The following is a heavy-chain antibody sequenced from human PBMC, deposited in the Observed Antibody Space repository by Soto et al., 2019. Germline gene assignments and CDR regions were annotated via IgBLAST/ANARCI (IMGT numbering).Heavy chain of an antibody. CDR1: GFTFSNYG. J-gene: IGHJ4*02. D-gene: IGHD2-15*01. V-gene: IGHV3-30*03. CDR2: ISHDGSNK. CDR3: AIWWGRSDTSFFSGHLDY. Sequence: QVQLVESGGGVVQPGRSLRLSCAASGFTFSNYGLHWVRQAPGKGLEWVAVISHDGSNKYYVHSVKGRFTISRDDSKNMSFLQMNSLRADDTAVYYFAIWWGRSDTSFFSGHLDYWGQGTQVIVSS.